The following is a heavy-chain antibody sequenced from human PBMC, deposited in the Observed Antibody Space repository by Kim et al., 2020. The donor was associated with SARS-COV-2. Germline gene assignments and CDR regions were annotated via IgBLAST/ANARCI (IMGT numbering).Heavy chain of an antibody. CDR3: ARGSRGRGVIGFGY. CDR2: IYHSGST. J-gene: IGHJ4*02. CDR1: GYSISSGYY. V-gene: IGHV4-38-2*02. D-gene: IGHD3-10*01. Sequence: SETLSLTCTVSGYSISSGYYWGWIRQPPGKGLEWIGSIYHSGSTYYNPSLKSRVTISVDTSKNQFSLKLSSVTAADTAVYYCARGSRGRGVIGFGYWGQG.